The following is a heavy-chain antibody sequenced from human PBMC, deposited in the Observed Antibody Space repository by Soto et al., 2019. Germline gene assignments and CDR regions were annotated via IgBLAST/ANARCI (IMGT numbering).Heavy chain of an antibody. V-gene: IGHV3-21*01. CDR1: GFTFSSYS. CDR3: AREGLLRYYYYYYGMDV. Sequence: PGGSLRLSCAASGFTFSSYSMNWVRQAPGKGLEWVSSISSSSSYIYYADSVKGRFTISRDNAKNSLYLQMNSLRAEDTAVYYCAREGLLRYYYYYYGMDVWGQGTTVTVSS. J-gene: IGHJ6*02. D-gene: IGHD2-15*01. CDR2: ISSSSSYI.